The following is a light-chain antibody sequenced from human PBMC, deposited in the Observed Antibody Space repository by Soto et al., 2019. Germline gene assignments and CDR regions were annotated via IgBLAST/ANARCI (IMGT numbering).Light chain of an antibody. Sequence: QPVLTQPPSVSGAPGQRVIISCTGSSSNIGAGYHVHWYQQLPGPAPKLLIYDSTARPSGVPDRFSGSKSVTSASLAITGLPAEDEADYYCQSYDSSLGVVFGGGTKVTVL. J-gene: IGLJ2*01. CDR1: SSNIGAGYH. V-gene: IGLV1-40*01. CDR2: DST. CDR3: QSYDSSLGVV.